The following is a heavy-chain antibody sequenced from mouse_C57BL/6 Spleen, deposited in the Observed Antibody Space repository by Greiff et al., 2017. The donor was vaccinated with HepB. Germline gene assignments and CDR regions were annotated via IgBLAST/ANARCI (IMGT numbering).Heavy chain of an antibody. CDR1: GFNIKDYY. CDR3: ARSAQAMFAWFAY. J-gene: IGHJ3*01. CDR2: IDPEDGET. Sequence: EVKLMESGAELVKPGASVKLSCTASGFNIKDYYMHWVKQRTEQGLEWIGRIDPEDGETKYAPKFQGKATITADTSSNTAYLQLSSLTSEDTAVYYCARSAQAMFAWFAYWGQGTLVTVSA. D-gene: IGHD3-2*02. V-gene: IGHV14-2*01.